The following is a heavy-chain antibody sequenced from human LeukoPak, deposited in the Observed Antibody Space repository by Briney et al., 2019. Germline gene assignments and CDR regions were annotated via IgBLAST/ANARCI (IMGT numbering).Heavy chain of an antibody. V-gene: IGHV3-23*01. J-gene: IGHJ3*02. CDR2: ISGSGGST. CDR1: GFTFSSYA. CDR3: TKDIAYCGGDCYRDAFDI. Sequence: PRGSLRLSCAASGFTFSSYAMSWVRQAPGKGLEWVSAISGSGGSTYYADSVKGRFTISRDNSKNTLYLQMNSLRAEDTAVYYCTKDIAYCGGDCYRDAFDIWGQGTMVTVSS. D-gene: IGHD2-21*02.